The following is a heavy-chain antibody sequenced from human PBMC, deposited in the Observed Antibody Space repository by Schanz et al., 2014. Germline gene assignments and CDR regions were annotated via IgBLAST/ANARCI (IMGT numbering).Heavy chain of an antibody. Sequence: QVQLVQSGAEVKKPGSSVKVSCKASGGTFSSDTFSWVRQAPGQGLEWMGWISPYNGNTNYAQKLQGRVTITRDTSADTAYMELTSLRSEDTAVYCCARPGTGMAVAGSVIDSYYYYMDVWGEGTTVTVSS. CDR1: GGTFSSDT. CDR2: ISPYNGNT. CDR3: ARPGTGMAVAGSVIDSYYYYMDV. D-gene: IGHD6-19*01. V-gene: IGHV1-18*01. J-gene: IGHJ6*03.